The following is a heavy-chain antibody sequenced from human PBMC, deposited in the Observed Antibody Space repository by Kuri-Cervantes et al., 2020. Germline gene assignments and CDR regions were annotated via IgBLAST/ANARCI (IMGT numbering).Heavy chain of an antibody. V-gene: IGHV3-30*02. D-gene: IGHD3-22*01. J-gene: IGHJ4*01. CDR2: IRYDGNNK. CDR1: GFTFSSYG. CDR3: ARGYPYDTSGN. Sequence: GESLKISCAASGFTFSSYGMHWVRQAPGKGLECVSFIRYDGNNKYFADSMKGRFTISRDNAKKSLYLQMNSLRVEDTAMYYCARGYPYDTSGNWGHGTLVTVSS.